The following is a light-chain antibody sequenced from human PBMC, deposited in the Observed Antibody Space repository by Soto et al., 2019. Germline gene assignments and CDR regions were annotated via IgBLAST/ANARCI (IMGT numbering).Light chain of an antibody. Sequence: QSALTQPPSASGSPGQSVTISCTGTRSDVGGYNYVSWYQQHPGKAPKLIIYEVSQRPSGVPDRFSGSKSGNTASLTVSGLRAEDEADYYCKSYAGKHYLAFGSGTKLTVL. CDR3: KSYAGKHYLA. CDR2: EVS. CDR1: RSDVGGYNY. J-gene: IGLJ1*01. V-gene: IGLV2-8*01.